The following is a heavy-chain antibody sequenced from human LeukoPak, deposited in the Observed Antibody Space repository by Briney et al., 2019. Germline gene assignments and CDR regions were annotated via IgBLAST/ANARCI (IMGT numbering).Heavy chain of an antibody. Sequence: SETLSLTCTVSGGSISSSSYYWGWIRQPPGKGLEWIGSIYYSGSTYYNPSLKSRVTISVDTSKNQFSLKLSSVTAADTAVYYCARANEYGSGSYYSTGIDYWGQGTLVTVSS. V-gene: IGHV4-39*07. CDR3: ARANEYGSGSYYSTGIDY. J-gene: IGHJ4*02. CDR1: GGSISSSSYY. CDR2: IYYSGST. D-gene: IGHD3-10*01.